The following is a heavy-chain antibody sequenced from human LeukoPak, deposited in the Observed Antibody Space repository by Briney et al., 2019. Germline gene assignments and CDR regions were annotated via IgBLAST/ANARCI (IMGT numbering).Heavy chain of an antibody. CDR1: GGTFSSYA. V-gene: IGHV1-18*01. Sequence: ASVKVSCKASGGTFSSYAISWVRQAPGQGLEWMGWISAYNGNTNYAQKLQGRVTMTTDTSTSTAYMELRSLRSDDTAVYYCARDYWEWLVRGYFDYWGQGTLVTVSS. D-gene: IGHD6-19*01. J-gene: IGHJ4*02. CDR2: ISAYNGNT. CDR3: ARDYWEWLVRGYFDY.